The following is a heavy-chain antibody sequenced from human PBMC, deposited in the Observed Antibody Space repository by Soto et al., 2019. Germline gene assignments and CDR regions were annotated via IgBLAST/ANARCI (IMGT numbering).Heavy chain of an antibody. CDR1: GGTFSSYA. Sequence: QVQLVQSGAEVKKPGSSVKVSCKASGGTFSSYAISWVRQAPGQGLEWMGGIIPIFGTANYAQKFQGRVTITADESTSTAYKEPSSLSSEDTAVYYCARVANQGQWGFDPWGQGTLVTVSS. CDR2: IIPIFGTA. V-gene: IGHV1-69*12. CDR3: ARVANQGQWGFDP. J-gene: IGHJ5*02. D-gene: IGHD5-12*01.